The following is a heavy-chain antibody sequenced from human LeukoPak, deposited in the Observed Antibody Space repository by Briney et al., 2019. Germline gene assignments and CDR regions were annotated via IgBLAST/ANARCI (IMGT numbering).Heavy chain of an antibody. CDR1: GFTISDYY. Sequence: GGSLRLSCAASGFTISDYYMSWVRQAPGKGLEWVSHISWSGSTIYYADSVKGRFTISRDNAKNSLYLQMNSLRAEDTAVCYCASSFLEWLPPYWGQGTLVTVSS. J-gene: IGHJ4*02. CDR3: ASSFLEWLPPY. V-gene: IGHV3-11*01. D-gene: IGHD3-3*01. CDR2: ISWSGSTI.